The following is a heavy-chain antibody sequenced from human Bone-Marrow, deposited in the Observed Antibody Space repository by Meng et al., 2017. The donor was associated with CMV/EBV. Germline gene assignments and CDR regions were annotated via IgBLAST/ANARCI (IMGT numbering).Heavy chain of an antibody. J-gene: IGHJ6*02. CDR3: ARDGSKPLRIVVVPAGMDV. CDR1: GGSFSGYY. Sequence: LSLTCAVYGGSFSGYYWSWLRQPPGKGLEWVSYISSSGSTIYYADSVKGRFTISRDNAKNSLYLQMNSLRAEDTAVYYCARDGSKPLRIVVVPAGMDVWGQGTTVAASS. CDR2: ISSSGSTI. D-gene: IGHD2-2*01. V-gene: IGHV3-11*04.